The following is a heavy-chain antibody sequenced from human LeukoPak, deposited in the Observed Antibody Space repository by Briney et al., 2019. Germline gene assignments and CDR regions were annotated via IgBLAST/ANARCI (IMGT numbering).Heavy chain of an antibody. V-gene: IGHV4-39*01. Sequence: SETLSLTCAVSGGSISSCNYYWGWIRQPPGKGLEWIGSISYSGNTYYNPSLKSRVTISVDPSKSQFSLKLTSVTAADTAVYYCARLYGGSYLGYFNYWGQGTLVSVSS. CDR3: ARLYGGSYLGYFNY. CDR2: ISYSGNT. J-gene: IGHJ4*02. D-gene: IGHD1-26*01. CDR1: GGSISSCNYY.